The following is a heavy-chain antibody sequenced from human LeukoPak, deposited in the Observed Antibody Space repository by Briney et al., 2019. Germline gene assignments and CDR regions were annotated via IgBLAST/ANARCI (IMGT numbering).Heavy chain of an antibody. V-gene: IGHV4-4*02. Sequence: PSETLSLTCSVSGGSLSSSNWWSWVRPPPGKGLESIGEIYHLGTTNYNPSLKSRVTISIDKSKNQFSLKLHSVTAADTAVYYCARAFLVGYSPEEYFFDYWGQGTLVTVSS. CDR3: ARAFLVGYSPEEYFFDY. D-gene: IGHD2-15*01. CDR1: GGSLSSSNW. CDR2: IYHLGTT. J-gene: IGHJ4*02.